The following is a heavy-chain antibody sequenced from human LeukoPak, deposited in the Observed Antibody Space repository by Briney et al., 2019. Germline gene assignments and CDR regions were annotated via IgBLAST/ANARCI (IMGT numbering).Heavy chain of an antibody. CDR3: ARGTGCGGGSCPISHYYYHYYMDV. D-gene: IGHD2-15*01. CDR1: GYSISSAYY. CDR2: MYHSGST. J-gene: IGHJ6*03. V-gene: IGHV4-38-2*02. Sequence: SETLSLTCSVSGYSISSAYYWGWIRQPPGKGLEWIGTMYHSGSTNYNPSLKSRVTISVDTSKNQFSLKLSSVTAADTAVYYCARGTGCGGGSCPISHYYYHYYMDVWGKGTTVTVSS.